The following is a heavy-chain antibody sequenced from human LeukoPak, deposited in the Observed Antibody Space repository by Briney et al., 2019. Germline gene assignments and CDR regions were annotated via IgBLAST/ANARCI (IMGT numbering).Heavy chain of an antibody. V-gene: IGHV1-18*01. CDR3: ARDLRRGSYYDGHYLDF. CDR2: TGTHNGNK. Sequence: ASVKVSCKASGYTFTNYGFSWVRQAPGQGLEWMGWTGTHNGNKMYAQSLQGRVTVTTDTSTSTTYMELTSLRSDDTAVYYCARDLRRGSYYDGHYLDFWGQGTLVTVSS. D-gene: IGHD3-10*01. CDR1: GYTFTNYG. J-gene: IGHJ4*02.